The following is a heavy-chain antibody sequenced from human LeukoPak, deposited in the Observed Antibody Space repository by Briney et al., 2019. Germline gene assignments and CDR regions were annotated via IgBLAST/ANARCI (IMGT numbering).Heavy chain of an antibody. CDR3: AKDQWERGADDAFDI. D-gene: IGHD1-26*01. J-gene: IGHJ3*02. Sequence: GGSLRLSCAASGFIFSSYWMHWVRQAPGKGLVWVSRIKTDGSSTSYADSVKGRFTISRDNAKNTLYLQMNSLRAEDTAVYYCAKDQWERGADDAFDIWGQGTMVTVAS. V-gene: IGHV3-74*01. CDR1: GFIFSSYW. CDR2: IKTDGSST.